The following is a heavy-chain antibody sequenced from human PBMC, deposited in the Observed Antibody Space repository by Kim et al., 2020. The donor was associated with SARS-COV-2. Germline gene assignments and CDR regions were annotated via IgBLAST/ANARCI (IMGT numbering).Heavy chain of an antibody. D-gene: IGHD1-26*01. CDR3: AREEGRVDSGSYYYYYGMDV. Sequence: RFTISRDNSKNTLYLQMNSLRAEDTAVYYCAREEGRVDSGSYYYYYGMDVWGQGTTVTVSS. J-gene: IGHJ6*02. V-gene: IGHV3-30*01.